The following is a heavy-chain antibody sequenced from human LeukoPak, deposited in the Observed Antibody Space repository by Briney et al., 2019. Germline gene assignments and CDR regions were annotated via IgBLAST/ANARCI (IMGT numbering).Heavy chain of an antibody. CDR2: IYTSGST. CDR3: AREGEGYYDSSGYYQMFDY. CDR1: GDSISSYY. J-gene: IGHJ4*02. V-gene: IGHV4-4*07. Sequence: SETLSLTCTVSGDSISSYYWSWIRQPAGKGLEWIGRIYTSGSTNYNPSLKSRVTMSVDTSKNQFSLKLSSVTAADTAVYYCAREGEGYYDSSGYYQMFDYWGQGTLVTVSS. D-gene: IGHD3-22*01.